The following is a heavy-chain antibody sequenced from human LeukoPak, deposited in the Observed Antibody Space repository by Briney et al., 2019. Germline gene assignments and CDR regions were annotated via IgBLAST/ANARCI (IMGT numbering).Heavy chain of an antibody. J-gene: IGHJ4*02. CDR2: IYYSGST. Sequence: SETLSLTCTVSGGSISSSSYYWGWIRQPPGKGLEWIGSIYYSGSTYYNPSLKSRVTISVDTSKNQFSLKLSSVTAADTAVYYCARDHGSSWFYFDYWGQGTLVTVSS. V-gene: IGHV4-39*07. D-gene: IGHD6-13*01. CDR3: ARDHGSSWFYFDY. CDR1: GGSISSSSYY.